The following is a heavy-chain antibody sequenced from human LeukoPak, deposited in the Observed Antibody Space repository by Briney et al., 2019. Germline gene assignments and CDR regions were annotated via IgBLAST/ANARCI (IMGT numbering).Heavy chain of an antibody. Sequence: SETLSLTCAVYGGSFSGYYWNWIRQSPGKGLEWIGEINHSGSTNYNPSLKSRVTISVDTSKNQFSLKVSSVTAADTAVYYCARAGSTSRLDPWGQGTLVTVSS. J-gene: IGHJ5*02. CDR3: ARAGSTSRLDP. CDR2: INHSGST. V-gene: IGHV4-34*01. CDR1: GGSFSGYY. D-gene: IGHD2-2*01.